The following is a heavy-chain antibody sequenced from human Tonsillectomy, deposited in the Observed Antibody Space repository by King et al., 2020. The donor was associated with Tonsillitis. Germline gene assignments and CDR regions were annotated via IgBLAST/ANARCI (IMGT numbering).Heavy chain of an antibody. CDR3: ARDRYAAAKLHPFDY. D-gene: IGHD6-13*01. J-gene: IGHJ4*02. CDR2: ISYDGSNK. CDR1: GFTFSSYG. Sequence: VQLVESGGGVVQPGRSLRLSCAASGFTFSSYGIHWVRQAPGKGLEWVAVISYDGSNKYYADSVRGRSTISRDNSKSTLYLQMNSLRAEDTAVYYCARDRYAAAKLHPFDYWGQGTLVTVSS. V-gene: IGHV3-33*05.